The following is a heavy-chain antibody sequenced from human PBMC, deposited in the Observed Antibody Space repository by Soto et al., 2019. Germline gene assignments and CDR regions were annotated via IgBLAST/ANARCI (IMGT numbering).Heavy chain of an antibody. CDR3: AHRTGVIKEFQL. V-gene: IGHV2-5*02. Sequence: QITLKESGPTLVKPTQTLTLTCTSSGFSLSNSGMGVGWIRQPPGKALEWLALTYWDDDKRYSPSLKNRLTITKDISRNQVVLTLTNIDPVDTATYYCAHRTGVIKEFQLWGQGTLVTVSS. J-gene: IGHJ1*01. CDR1: GFSLSNSGMG. D-gene: IGHD7-27*01. CDR2: TYWDDDK.